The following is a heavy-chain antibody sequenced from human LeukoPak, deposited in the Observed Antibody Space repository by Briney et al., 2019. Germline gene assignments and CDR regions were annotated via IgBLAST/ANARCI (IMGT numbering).Heavy chain of an antibody. CDR3: AREESSGSYLDY. CDR1: GGTFSSYA. V-gene: IGHV1-69*04. CDR2: IIPILGIA. D-gene: IGHD3-10*01. Sequence: SVKVSCKASGGTFSSYAISWVRQAPGQGLEWMGRIIPILGIANYAQKFKGRVTITADKTTSTAYMALSSLRSEDTAVYYGAREESSGSYLDYWGQGTLVTVSS. J-gene: IGHJ4*02.